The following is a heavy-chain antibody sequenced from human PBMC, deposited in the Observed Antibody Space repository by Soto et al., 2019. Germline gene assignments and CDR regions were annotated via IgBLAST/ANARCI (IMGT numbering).Heavy chain of an antibody. CDR2: IYYSGST. V-gene: IGHV4-59*01. CDR1: GGSISSYY. D-gene: IGHD2-21*01. J-gene: IGHJ5*02. Sequence: PSETLSLTCTVSGGSISSYYWSWIRQPPGKGLEWIGYIYYSGSTNYNPSLKSRVTISVDTSKNQFSLKLSSVTAADTAVYYCASSSGDSLDRDWYSPRGQRTPVTVSS. CDR3: ASSSGDSLDRDWYSP.